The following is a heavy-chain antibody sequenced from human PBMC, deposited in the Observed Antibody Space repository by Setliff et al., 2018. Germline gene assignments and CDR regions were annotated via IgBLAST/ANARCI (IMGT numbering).Heavy chain of an antibody. J-gene: IGHJ6*03. V-gene: IGHV4-4*07. CDR2: IYIGGSA. D-gene: IGHD6-19*01. CDR3: AREQWLDPPGYYYMDV. CDR1: GGSISSYY. Sequence: LSLTCTVSGGSISSYYWSWIRQPAGKGLKWIGHIYIGGSANYNPSLKSRVTMSIDTSKNQFSLKLNSVSAADMAVYYCAREQWLDPPGYYYMDVWAKGTTVTVSS.